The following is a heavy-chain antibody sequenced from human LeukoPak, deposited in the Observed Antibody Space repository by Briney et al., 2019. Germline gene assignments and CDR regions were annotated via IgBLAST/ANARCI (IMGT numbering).Heavy chain of an antibody. D-gene: IGHD2-2*01. CDR2: INHSGIT. CDR3: ASSYCSSTTCYDY. J-gene: IGHJ4*02. Sequence: SETLSLTCAAYGGSFSGYYWSWIRQPPGKGLDWIGEINHSGITKYNPSLKSRVTMSVDTSKNQFSLKLTSVTAADTAVYYCASSYCSSTTCYDYRGQGTLVTVSS. V-gene: IGHV4-34*01. CDR1: GGSFSGYY.